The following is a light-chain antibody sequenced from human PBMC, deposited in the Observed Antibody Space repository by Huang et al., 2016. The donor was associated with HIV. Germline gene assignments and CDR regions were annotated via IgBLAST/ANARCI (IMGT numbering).Light chain of an antibody. V-gene: IGKV3-15*01. J-gene: IGKJ4*01. CDR3: QQYNNWHLT. Sequence: IVMTQTPATLPVSPGGSATLSCRASQSVCTNLALYQQKPGQTPRLIIYGSTTRATGVPARFRGSGSGTDFTLTINSLQSEDFGIYYCQQYNNWHLTFGGGTKV. CDR2: GST. CDR1: QSVCTN.